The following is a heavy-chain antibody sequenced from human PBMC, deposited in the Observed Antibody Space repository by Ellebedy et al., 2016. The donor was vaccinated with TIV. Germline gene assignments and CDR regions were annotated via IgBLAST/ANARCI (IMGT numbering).Heavy chain of an antibody. D-gene: IGHD6-19*01. CDR1: GFPFDSYA. CDR3: ARDLDKSSGWYGGAAY. Sequence: PGGSLRLSCVASGFPFDSYAMHWVRQAPGKGLEWVAVISHDGSSQYYADSVKGRFTVSRDNSMTTVYLEMNSLRAEDTALYYCARDLDKSSGWYGGAAYWGQGTQVTVSS. J-gene: IGHJ4*02. CDR2: ISHDGSSQ. V-gene: IGHV3-30-3*01.